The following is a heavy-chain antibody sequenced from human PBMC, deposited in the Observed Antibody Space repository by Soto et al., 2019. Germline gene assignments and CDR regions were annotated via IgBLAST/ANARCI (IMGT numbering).Heavy chain of an antibody. V-gene: IGHV3-23*01. J-gene: IGHJ4*02. D-gene: IGHD2-2*01. CDR1: GFTFTSYA. CDR2: ISNSGGST. Sequence: GGSLRLSCAASGFTFTSYAMSWVRQAPGKGLEWVSGISNSGGSTCYADSVKGRFTISRDNSKNTLYLQMNSLRAEDTAVYYCAKDGGYCTTTSCYGDSWGQGILVTVSS. CDR3: AKDGGYCTTTSCYGDS.